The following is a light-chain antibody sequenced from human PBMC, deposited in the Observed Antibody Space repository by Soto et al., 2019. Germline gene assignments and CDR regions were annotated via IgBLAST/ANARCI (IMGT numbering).Light chain of an antibody. Sequence: EIVLTQSPGTLSLSPGERATLSCRASQSIRSHYLAWYQQKPGQAPRLLISGAHNRAPGIPDRFSGSESGTDFTLRISRLEPEDLAVYYCQQYGSAVTFGQGTKVEIK. V-gene: IGKV3-20*01. CDR1: QSIRSHY. J-gene: IGKJ1*01. CDR2: GAH. CDR3: QQYGSAVT.